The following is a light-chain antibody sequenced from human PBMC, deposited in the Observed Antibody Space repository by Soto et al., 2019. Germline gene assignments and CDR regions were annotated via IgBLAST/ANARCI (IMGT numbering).Light chain of an antibody. J-gene: IGLJ3*02. CDR2: LYSDGSH. CDR3: QTWGTGIRV. CDR1: SGHSTYV. V-gene: IGLV4-69*01. Sequence: QSVLTQSPSASASLGASVNLTCTLSSGHSTYVIAWHQQQPEKGPRYLMKLYSDGSHKKGDGVPDRFSGSSSGAERYLTISSLQSEDEADYYCQTWGTGIRVFGGGTKLTVL.